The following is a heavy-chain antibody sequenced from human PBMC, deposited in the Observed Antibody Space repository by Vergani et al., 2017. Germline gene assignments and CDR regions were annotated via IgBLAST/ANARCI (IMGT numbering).Heavy chain of an antibody. Sequence: QVQLVQSGAEVKKPGSSVKVSCKASGGTFSSYAIRWVRQAPGQGLEWMGGIIPIFGTANYAQKFQGRVTITADESTSTAYMELSSLGSEDTAVYYCASRDITIFGVVIIRGYYYYGMDVWGQGTTVTVSS. D-gene: IGHD3-3*01. J-gene: IGHJ6*02. CDR1: GGTFSSYA. CDR2: IIPIFGTA. CDR3: ASRDITIFGVVIIRGYYYYGMDV. V-gene: IGHV1-69*01.